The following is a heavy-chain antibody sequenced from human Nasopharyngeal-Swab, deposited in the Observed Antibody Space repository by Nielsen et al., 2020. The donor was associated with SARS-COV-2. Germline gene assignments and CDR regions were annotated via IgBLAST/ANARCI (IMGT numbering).Heavy chain of an antibody. Sequence: GESLKISCAASGFTFSSYAMRWVRQAPGKGLEWVAVISYDGSNKYYADSVKGRFTISRDNSKNTLYLQMNSLRAEDTAVYYCAKDLAKYSGSYFDYWGQGTLVTVSS. CDR2: ISYDGSNK. V-gene: IGHV3-30-3*01. J-gene: IGHJ4*02. CDR1: GFTFSSYA. CDR3: AKDLAKYSGSYFDY. D-gene: IGHD1-26*01.